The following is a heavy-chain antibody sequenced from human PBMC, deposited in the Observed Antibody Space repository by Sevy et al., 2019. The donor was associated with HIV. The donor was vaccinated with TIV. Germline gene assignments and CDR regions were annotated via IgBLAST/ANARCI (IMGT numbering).Heavy chain of an antibody. CDR2: VSPTSLST. V-gene: IGHV3-23*01. CDR3: AKLHSRMIPGNGALDY. Sequence: GGSLRLSCTASGFSFSNYVMAWVRQAPRKGLEWVSSVSPTSLSTYYAESVKGRFTISRDNSKNTLYLQMNSLRAEDTAIYYCAKLHSRMIPGNGALDYWGRGTLVTVSS. D-gene: IGHD3-16*01. J-gene: IGHJ4*01. CDR1: GFSFSNYV.